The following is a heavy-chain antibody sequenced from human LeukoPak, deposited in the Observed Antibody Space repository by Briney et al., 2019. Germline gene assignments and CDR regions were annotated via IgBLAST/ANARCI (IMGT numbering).Heavy chain of an antibody. V-gene: IGHV5-51*01. D-gene: IGHD1-26*01. Sequence: GESLKISCKGSGYSFTSYWIGWVRQLPGKGLEWMGIIYPGDSDTRYSPSFQGQVTISADRSISTAYLQWSSLKASDTAMYCCARLPFIVGATYYYYYMDVWGKGTTVTVSS. CDR2: IYPGDSDT. CDR1: GYSFTSYW. CDR3: ARLPFIVGATYYYYYMDV. J-gene: IGHJ6*03.